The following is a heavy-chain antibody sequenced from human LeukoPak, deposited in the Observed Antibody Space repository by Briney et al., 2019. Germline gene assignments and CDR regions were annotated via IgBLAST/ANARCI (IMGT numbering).Heavy chain of an antibody. V-gene: IGHV3-33*01. CDR1: GFTLSSYG. Sequence: PGGSLRLSCAASGFTLSSYGMHWVRQAPGKGLEWVAVIWFDGITKYCADSVKGRFTISRDTSNNTLYLQMHSLRAEDTAVYYCAREVDGDYYFDYWGRGTQVTVSS. CDR3: AREVDGDYYFDY. CDR2: IWFDGITK. D-gene: IGHD2-21*02. J-gene: IGHJ4*02.